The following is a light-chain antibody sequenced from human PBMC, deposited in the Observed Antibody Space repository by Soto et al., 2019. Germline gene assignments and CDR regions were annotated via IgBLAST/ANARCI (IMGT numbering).Light chain of an antibody. CDR3: SSFAGSNSPVL. V-gene: IGLV2-8*01. Sequence: QSALTQPPSASGSPGQQVAISCTGASSDVGGYNYVSWYQHHPGKVPKLLIYEVSKRPSGVPDRFSGSKSGNTASLTVSGLQAEDEADYYCSSFAGSNSPVLFGGGTKLTVL. J-gene: IGLJ2*01. CDR1: SSDVGGYNY. CDR2: EVS.